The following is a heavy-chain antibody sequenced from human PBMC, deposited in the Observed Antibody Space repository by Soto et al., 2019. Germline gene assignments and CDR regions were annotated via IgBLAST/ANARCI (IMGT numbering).Heavy chain of an antibody. CDR2: ISYDGSNK. CDR1: GFTFSSYA. Sequence: GSLRLSCAASGFTFSSYAMHWVRQAPGKGLEWVAVISYDGSNKYYADSVKGRFTISRDNSKNTLYLQMNSLRAEDTAVYYCARVGYYYGSGSSDYWGQGTLVTVSS. J-gene: IGHJ4*02. D-gene: IGHD3-10*01. V-gene: IGHV3-30-3*01. CDR3: ARVGYYYGSGSSDY.